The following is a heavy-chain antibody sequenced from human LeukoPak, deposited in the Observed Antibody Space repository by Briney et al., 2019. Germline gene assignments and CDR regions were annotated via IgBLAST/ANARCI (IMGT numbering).Heavy chain of an antibody. V-gene: IGHV4-59*08. D-gene: IGHD4-17*01. CDR2: IYYSGST. J-gene: IGHJ4*02. Sequence: SETLSLTCTVSGGSISSYYWSWIRQPPGKGLEWIGYIYYSGSTNYNPSLKSRVTISVDTSKNQFSLKLSSVTAADTAVYYCARGGYGEGFDYWGQGALVTVSS. CDR3: ARGGYGEGFDY. CDR1: GGSISSYY.